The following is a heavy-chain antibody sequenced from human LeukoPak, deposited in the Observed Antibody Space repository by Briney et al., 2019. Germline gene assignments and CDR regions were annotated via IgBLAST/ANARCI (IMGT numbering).Heavy chain of an antibody. CDR2: INPNSGGT. J-gene: IGHJ4*02. D-gene: IGHD6-13*01. CDR3: ARAVPEQELVRGAFDY. CDR1: GYTFTGYY. Sequence: ASVKVSCKASGYTFTGYYMHWVRQAPGQGLEWMGWINPNSGGTNYAQKFQGRVTMTRDTSISTAYMEMSNLTSDDTAVYYCARAVPEQELVRGAFDYWGQGILVTVSS. V-gene: IGHV1-2*02.